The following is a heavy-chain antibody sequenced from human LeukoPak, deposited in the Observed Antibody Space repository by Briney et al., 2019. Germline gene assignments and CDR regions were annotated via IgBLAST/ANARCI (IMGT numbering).Heavy chain of an antibody. J-gene: IGHJ4*02. CDR3: ARVWASGTYYFDY. V-gene: IGHV4-39*07. D-gene: IGHD1-26*01. Sequence: PSETLSLTCTVSGGSISSSSYYWGWIRQPPGKGLEWIGSIYYSGSPYYNPSLESRITISVDTSKNQFSLKLSSVTAADTAVYYCARVWASGTYYFDYWGQGTLVTVSS. CDR1: GGSISSSSYY. CDR2: IYYSGSP.